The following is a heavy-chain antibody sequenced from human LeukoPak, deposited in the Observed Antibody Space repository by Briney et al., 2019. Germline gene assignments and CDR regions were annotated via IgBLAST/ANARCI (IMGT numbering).Heavy chain of an antibody. Sequence: GGSLRLSCAASGFTFDDYAMHWVRQAPGKGLEWVSGISFNSDTIAYADSVKGRFTISRDNAKNSLYLQMNSLRAEDTALYYCAKDYCGGDCYSGWYFDLWGRGTLVTVSS. D-gene: IGHD2-21*02. CDR2: ISFNSDTI. V-gene: IGHV3-9*01. CDR1: GFTFDDYA. J-gene: IGHJ2*01. CDR3: AKDYCGGDCYSGWYFDL.